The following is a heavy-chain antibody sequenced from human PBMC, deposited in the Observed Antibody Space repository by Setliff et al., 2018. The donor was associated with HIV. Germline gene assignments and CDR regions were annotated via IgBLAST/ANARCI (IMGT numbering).Heavy chain of an antibody. CDR3: ARFPGGTRSFDY. CDR1: GGSISSYY. J-gene: IGHJ4*02. D-gene: IGHD2-15*01. V-gene: IGHV4-59*01. Sequence: SETLSLTCTVSGGSISSYYWSWIRQPPGEGLEWIGYIFYSGSTNYNPSLKSRVTISLDTSKNQFSLKLTSVTAADTAVYYCARFPGGTRSFDYWGQGTLVTVSS. CDR2: IFYSGST.